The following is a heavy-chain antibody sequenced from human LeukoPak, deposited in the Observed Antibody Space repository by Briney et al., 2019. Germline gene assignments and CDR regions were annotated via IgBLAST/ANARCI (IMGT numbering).Heavy chain of an antibody. CDR3: ARRKLVGASPFDY. D-gene: IGHD1-26*01. CDR1: GGSLGSHY. CDR2: NYYSGST. Sequence: SETLSLTCTVSGGSLGSHYWSWIRQPPGKGLEWIGYNYYSGSTNYSPSLKSRVTISVDTSKNQFSLKLSSVTAADTAVYYCARRKLVGASPFDYWGQGTLVTVSS. V-gene: IGHV4-59*11. J-gene: IGHJ4*02.